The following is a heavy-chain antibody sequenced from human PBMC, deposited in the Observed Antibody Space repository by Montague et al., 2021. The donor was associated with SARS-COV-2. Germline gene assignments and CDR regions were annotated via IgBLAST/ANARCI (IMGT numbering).Heavy chain of an antibody. J-gene: IGHJ6*02. D-gene: IGHD5-18*01. Sequence: SETLSLTCAVYGGSFSGYYWSWIRQPPGKGLEWIGEINHSGSTTYNPSLKSRVTISVDTSKNQFSLKLTSMTAADTAVYYCARGDDNYGTFGYAYGGLNRYGYDAMDFWGQGTMVTVSS. CDR2: INHSGST. CDR1: GGSFSGYY. CDR3: ARGDDNYGTFGYAYGGLNRYGYDAMDF. V-gene: IGHV4-34*01.